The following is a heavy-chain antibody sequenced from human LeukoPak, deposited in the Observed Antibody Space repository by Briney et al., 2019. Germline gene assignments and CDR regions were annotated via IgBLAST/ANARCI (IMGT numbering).Heavy chain of an antibody. J-gene: IGHJ4*02. CDR2: ISSSGDST. Sequence: GGSLRLSCSASGFTFSSYAMHWVRQAPGKGLEYVSAISSSGDSTYYADSVKGRFTISRDNSKNTLYLQMSSLRAEDTAVYYCVNTFLPYCSGGSCFRFDYWGQGTLVTVSS. CDR3: VNTFLPYCSGGSCFRFDY. V-gene: IGHV3-64D*09. D-gene: IGHD2-15*01. CDR1: GFTFSSYA.